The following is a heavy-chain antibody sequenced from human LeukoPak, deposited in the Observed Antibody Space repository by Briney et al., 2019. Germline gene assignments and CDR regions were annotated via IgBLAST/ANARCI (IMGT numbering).Heavy chain of an antibody. Sequence: GGSLRLSCAASGFTFSSYSMNWVRQAPGKGLEWVSSISSSSSYIYYADSVKGRFTISRDNAKNSLYLQMNSLRAEDTAVYYCARDKGQLVRWDYYYGMDVWGQGTTVTVSS. J-gene: IGHJ6*02. V-gene: IGHV3-21*01. CDR3: ARDKGQLVRWDYYYGMDV. CDR1: GFTFSSYS. CDR2: ISSSSSYI. D-gene: IGHD6-13*01.